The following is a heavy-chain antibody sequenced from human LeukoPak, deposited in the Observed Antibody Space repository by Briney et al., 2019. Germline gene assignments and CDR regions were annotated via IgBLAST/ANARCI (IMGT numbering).Heavy chain of an antibody. CDR3: ARDQEDYYDSSGYDY. V-gene: IGHV1-46*01. D-gene: IGHD3-22*01. CDR2: INPSGGST. CDR1: GYTFTSYY. Sequence: ASVKVSCKASGYTFTSYYMHWVRQAPGQGLEWMGIINPSGGSTSYAQKFQGRVTITRDTSTSTVYMELSSLRSEDTAVYYCARDQEDYYDSSGYDYWGQGTLVTVSS. J-gene: IGHJ4*02.